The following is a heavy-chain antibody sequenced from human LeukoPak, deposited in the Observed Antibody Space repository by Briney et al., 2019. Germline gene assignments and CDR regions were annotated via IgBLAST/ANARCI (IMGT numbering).Heavy chain of an antibody. Sequence: SETLSLTCTVSGGSISSGGYYWSWIRQHPGKGLEWIGYIYYSGSTYYNPSLKSRVTISVDTSKNQFSLKLSSVTAADTAVYYCVARQLRYYHYGMDVWGQGTTVTVSS. V-gene: IGHV4-31*03. CDR1: GGSISSGGYY. J-gene: IGHJ6*02. D-gene: IGHD2-2*01. CDR2: IYYSGST. CDR3: VARQLRYYHYGMDV.